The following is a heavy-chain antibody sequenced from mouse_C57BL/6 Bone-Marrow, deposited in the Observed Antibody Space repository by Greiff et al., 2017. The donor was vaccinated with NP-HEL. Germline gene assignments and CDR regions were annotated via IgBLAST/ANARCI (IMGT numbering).Heavy chain of an antibody. V-gene: IGHV8-8*01. Sequence: QVTLNVSGPGILQPSQTLSLTCSFSGFSLSTFGMGVGWIRQPSGKGLDWLAHIWWDDDKYYNPALKSRLTISKDTSKNQVFLKIANGDTADTATYYCARIGLYYYGSPYFDYWGQGTTLTVSS. D-gene: IGHD1-1*01. CDR2: IWWDDDK. CDR3: ARIGLYYYGSPYFDY. J-gene: IGHJ2*01. CDR1: GFSLSTFGMG.